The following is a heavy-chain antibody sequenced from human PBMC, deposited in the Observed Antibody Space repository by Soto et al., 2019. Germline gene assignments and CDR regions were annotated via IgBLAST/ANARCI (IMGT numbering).Heavy chain of an antibody. D-gene: IGHD6-13*01. CDR3: ARTSAAGKYYYGMDV. V-gene: IGHV1-69*13. CDR1: GYTFTSYG. CDR2: IIPIFGTA. Sequence: GASVKVSCKASGYTFTSYGISWVRQAPGQGLEWMGGIIPIFGTANYAQKFQGRVTITADESTSTAYMELSSLRSEDTAVYYCARTSAAGKYYYGMDVWGQGTTVTVSS. J-gene: IGHJ6*02.